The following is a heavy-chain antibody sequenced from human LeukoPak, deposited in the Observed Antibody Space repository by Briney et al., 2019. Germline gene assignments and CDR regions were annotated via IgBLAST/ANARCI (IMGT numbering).Heavy chain of an antibody. CDR3: ARGRYSSGWPVGDY. V-gene: IGHV1-69*04. CDR1: GGTFSSYA. D-gene: IGHD6-19*01. J-gene: IGHJ4*02. Sequence: GSSVKVSCKASGGTFSSYAITWVRQAPGQGLEWMGRIIPILGIANYAQKFQGRVTITADESTSTAYMELSSLRSEDTAVYYCARGRYSSGWPVGDYWGQGTLVTVSS. CDR2: IIPILGIA.